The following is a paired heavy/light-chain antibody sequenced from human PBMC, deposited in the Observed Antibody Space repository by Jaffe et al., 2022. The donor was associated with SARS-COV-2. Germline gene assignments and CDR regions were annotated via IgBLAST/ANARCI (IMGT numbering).Heavy chain of an antibody. V-gene: IGHV3-23*01. CDR2: ISASGGAT. D-gene: IGHD3-22*01. J-gene: IGHJ1*01. CDR1: GFTFSSYS. Sequence: EVQLLESGGGLVQPGGSLRLSCAASGFTFSSYSMSWVRQAPGKGLEWVSAISASGGATPYADYVEGRFTISRDNSRNTLYLQMNSLRGEDTALYYCARHDSGSLQSFQDWGQGTLVTVSS. CDR3: ARHDSGSLQSFQD.
Light chain of an antibody. CDR1: QGIRND. Sequence: DIQMTQSPSSLSASVGDRVTITCRASQGIRNDLGWYQQKPGKAPKRLIYAASSLQSGVPSRFSGSGSGTEFTLTISSLRPEDFATYYCLQHNSFPYTFGQGTKLEIK. V-gene: IGKV1-17*01. CDR2: AAS. CDR3: LQHNSFPYT. J-gene: IGKJ2*01.